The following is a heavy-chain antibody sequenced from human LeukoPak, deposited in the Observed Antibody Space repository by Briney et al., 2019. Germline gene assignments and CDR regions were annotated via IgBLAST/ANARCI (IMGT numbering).Heavy chain of an antibody. D-gene: IGHD3-16*01. Sequence: GGSLRLSCAASGFTFTSYSMNWVRQAPGKGLEWVSTISRSGGITNYADSVKGRFTVSRDNSMNTLYLRMTSLRAEDTAIYYCTRNGGGLGIWGQGTMVTVS. CDR3: TRNGGGLGI. CDR1: GFTFTSYS. V-gene: IGHV3-23*01. CDR2: ISRSGGIT. J-gene: IGHJ3*02.